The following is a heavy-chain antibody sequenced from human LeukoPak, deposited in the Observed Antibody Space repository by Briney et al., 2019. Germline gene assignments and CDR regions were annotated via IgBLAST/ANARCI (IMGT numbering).Heavy chain of an antibody. J-gene: IGHJ4*02. CDR2: ISGSGGST. CDR3: AKGVAGSGYFDY. D-gene: IGHD2-15*01. Sequence: PGGSLRLSCAASGFTFSDSWMSWVRQAPGKGLEWVSAISGSGGSTYYADSVKGRFTISRDNSKNTLYLQMNSLRAEDTAVYYCAKGVAGSGYFDYWGQGTLVTVSS. CDR1: GFTFSDSW. V-gene: IGHV3-23*01.